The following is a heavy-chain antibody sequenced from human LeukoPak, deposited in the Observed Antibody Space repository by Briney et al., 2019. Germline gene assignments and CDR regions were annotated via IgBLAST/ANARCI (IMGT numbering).Heavy chain of an antibody. Sequence: GGSLRLSCAASGFTFSTYWMSWVRQAPGKGLEWLANIKEDGSDKYYVDSVKGRFTIARDNAKNSLYLQMNSLRADDTAVYSCARAGTLAGTGGGFDYWGQGTLVTVSS. CDR1: GFTFSTYW. J-gene: IGHJ4*02. CDR2: IKEDGSDK. V-gene: IGHV3-7*05. D-gene: IGHD6-19*01. CDR3: ARAGTLAGTGGGFDY.